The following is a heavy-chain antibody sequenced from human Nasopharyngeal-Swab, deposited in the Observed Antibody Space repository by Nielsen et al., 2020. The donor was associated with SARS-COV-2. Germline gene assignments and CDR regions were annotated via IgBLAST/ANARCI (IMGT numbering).Heavy chain of an antibody. D-gene: IGHD6-19*01. V-gene: IGHV7-4-1*01. CDR2: INTNTGNP. CDR3: AVHSSGWYLPSDY. J-gene: IGHJ4*02. Sequence: ASVTVSCKASGYTFTSYAMNWVRQAPGQGLEWMGWINTNTGNPTYAQGFTGRSVFSLDTSVSTAYLQICSLKAEDTAVYYCAVHSSGWYLPSDYWGQGTLVTVSS. CDR1: GYTFTSYA.